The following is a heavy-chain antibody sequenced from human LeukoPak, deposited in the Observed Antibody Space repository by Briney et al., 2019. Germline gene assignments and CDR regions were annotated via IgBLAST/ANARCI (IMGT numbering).Heavy chain of an antibody. CDR3: ASSGPDYYDSSGQDY. Sequence: GASVKVSCKASGYTFTSYYMHWVRQAPGQGLEWMGIINPSGGSTSYAQKFQGRVTMTRDMSTSTVYMELSSLRSEDTAVYYCASSGPDYYDSSGQDYWGQGTLVTVSS. CDR1: GYTFTSYY. D-gene: IGHD3-22*01. J-gene: IGHJ4*02. CDR2: INPSGGST. V-gene: IGHV1-46*01.